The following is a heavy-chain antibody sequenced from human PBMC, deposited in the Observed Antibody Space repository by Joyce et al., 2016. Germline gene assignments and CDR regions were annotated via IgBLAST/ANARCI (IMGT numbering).Heavy chain of an antibody. CDR2: IRRDGSDI. CDR1: GLTLSNYW. Sequence: EVQLVASGGALVQPGGSRRLSCSASGLTLSNYWMNWVRQAPGKGLEWVAIIRRDGSDIYYSDSVRGRSTISRDNVKNSVHLQMNSLRDDDTAIYYCVGGRGWLFDFWGQGTLVTVSS. V-gene: IGHV3-7*01. D-gene: IGHD6-19*01. J-gene: IGHJ4*02. CDR3: VGGRGWLFDF.